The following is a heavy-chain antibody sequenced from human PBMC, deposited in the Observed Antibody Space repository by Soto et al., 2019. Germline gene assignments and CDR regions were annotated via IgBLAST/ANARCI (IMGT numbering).Heavy chain of an antibody. CDR1: GFTFSSYA. CDR3: ADVHYGDYPYYFDH. CDR2: FSGSGDST. D-gene: IGHD4-17*01. Sequence: GGSLRLSCAASGFTFSSYAMSWVRQAPGKGLEWVSTFSGSGDSTYYADSVKGRFTISRDNSKNTLYLQMNSLRAEDTAVYYCADVHYGDYPYYFDHWGQGTLVTVSS. J-gene: IGHJ4*02. V-gene: IGHV3-23*01.